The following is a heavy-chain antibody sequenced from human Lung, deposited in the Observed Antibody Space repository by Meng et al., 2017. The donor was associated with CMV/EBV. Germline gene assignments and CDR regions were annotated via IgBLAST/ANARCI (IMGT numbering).Heavy chain of an antibody. J-gene: IGHJ4*02. V-gene: IGHV2-5*01. D-gene: IGHD3-3*01. CDR2: IYWNDDK. CDR1: GFSLSTSGVG. CDR3: AHTLGGFTIFGVVISYDY. Sequence: SGPTLVXTTQTLTLTCTFSGFSLSTSGVGVGGIRQPPGKALEWRALIYWNDDKRYSPSLKSRLTITKDTSKNQVVLTMTNMDPVDTATYYCAHTLGGFTIFGVVISYDYWGQGXLVTVSS.